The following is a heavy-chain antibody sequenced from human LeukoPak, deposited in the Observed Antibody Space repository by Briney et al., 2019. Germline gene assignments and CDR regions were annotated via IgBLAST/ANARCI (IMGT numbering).Heavy chain of an antibody. CDR2: ISSSSSYI. J-gene: IGHJ6*03. CDR3: ARDYPRYFDWFVGGYYYYYYMDV. D-gene: IGHD3-9*01. Sequence: GGSLRLSCAASGFTFSSYSMNWVRQAPGKGLEWVSSISSSSSYIYYADSVKGRFTISRDNAKNSLYLQMNSLRAEDTAVYYCARDYPRYFDWFVGGYYYYYYMDVWGKGTTVTISS. V-gene: IGHV3-21*01. CDR1: GFTFSSYS.